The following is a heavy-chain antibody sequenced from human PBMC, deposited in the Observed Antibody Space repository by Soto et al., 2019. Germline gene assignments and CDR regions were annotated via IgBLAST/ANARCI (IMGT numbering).Heavy chain of an antibody. V-gene: IGHV4-31*03. Sequence: SATLSITCTVSGASITNDAFFWTWVRQHPEKGLEWLAYITYGGSIYYDPSLRGRLTVSIDKSKSQFSLHVRSVTAADTAVYYCAKMERTQLWLLVQNWGQGLLVTVSS. CDR2: ITYGGSI. CDR3: AKMERTQLWLLVQN. J-gene: IGHJ4*02. CDR1: GASITNDAFF. D-gene: IGHD5-18*01.